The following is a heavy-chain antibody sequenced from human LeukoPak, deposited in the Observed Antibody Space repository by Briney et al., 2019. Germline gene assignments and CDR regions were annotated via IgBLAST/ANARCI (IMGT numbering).Heavy chain of an antibody. CDR2: IYTSGST. CDR3: ARGYCSSTSCYGYFQH. D-gene: IGHD2-2*01. V-gene: IGHV4-61*02. J-gene: IGHJ1*01. Sequence: PSETLSLTCTVSGGSISSSSYYWSWIRQPAGKGLEWIGRIYTSGSTNYNPSLKSRVTISVDTSKNQFPLKLSSVAAADTAVYYCARGYCSSTSCYGYFQHWGQGTLVTVSS. CDR1: GGSISSSSYY.